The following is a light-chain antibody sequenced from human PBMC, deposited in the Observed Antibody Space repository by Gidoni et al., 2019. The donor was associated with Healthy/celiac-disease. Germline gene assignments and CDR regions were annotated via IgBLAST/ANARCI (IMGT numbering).Light chain of an antibody. J-gene: IGKJ1*01. CDR3: QQSYSSPRT. Sequence: RVTITCRASQSISSYLNWYQQKPGKAPKLLIYAASSLQSEVPSRFSGSGSGTDFTLTISSLQPEDFATYYCQQSYSSPRTFGQGTKVEIK. V-gene: IGKV1-39*01. CDR1: QSISSY. CDR2: AAS.